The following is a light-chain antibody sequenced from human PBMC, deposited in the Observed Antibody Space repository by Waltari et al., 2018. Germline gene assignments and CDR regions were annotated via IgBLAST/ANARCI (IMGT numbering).Light chain of an antibody. Sequence: QSALTQPPSASGSPGQSVTISCTGTSSDVGGYNFVSWYQQHPGKAPNLMIYEVSERPSGVPDRFSGSKSGNTASLTVSGLQTEDESDYYCSSYAGSMTLVFGGGTKLTVL. V-gene: IGLV2-8*01. CDR2: EVS. CDR1: SSDVGGYNF. J-gene: IGLJ2*01. CDR3: SSYAGSMTLV.